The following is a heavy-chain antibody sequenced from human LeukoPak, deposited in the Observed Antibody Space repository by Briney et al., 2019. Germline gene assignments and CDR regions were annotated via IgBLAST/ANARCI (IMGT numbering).Heavy chain of an antibody. CDR2: ISGSGGST. J-gene: IGHJ4*02. CDR3: AKDLASAPYYYDSSGPYYFDY. CDR1: GFTFSSYA. Sequence: PGGSLRLSCAASGFTFSSYAMSWVRQAPGKGLEWVSAISGSGGSTYYADSVKGRFTISRDNSKNTLYLQMNSLRAEDTAVYYCAKDLASAPYYYDSSGPYYFDYWGQGTLVTVSS. V-gene: IGHV3-23*01. D-gene: IGHD3-22*01.